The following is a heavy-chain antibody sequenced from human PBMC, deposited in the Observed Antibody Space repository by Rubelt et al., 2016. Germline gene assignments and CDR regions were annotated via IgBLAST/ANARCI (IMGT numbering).Heavy chain of an antibody. CDR2: VIPIFGTA. J-gene: IGHJ6*02. CDR3: ARDTVAGDNHYGMDV. CDR1: GGTFSSYA. Sequence: QVQLVQSGAEVKKPGSSVKVSGKASGGTFSSYAISWVRQAPGQGLEWMGGVIPIFGTANYAQKFQGRVTITADEATSTAYMERSSLRSEDTAVYYCARDTVAGDNHYGMDVWGQGTTVTVSS. V-gene: IGHV1-69*01. D-gene: IGHD1-14*01.